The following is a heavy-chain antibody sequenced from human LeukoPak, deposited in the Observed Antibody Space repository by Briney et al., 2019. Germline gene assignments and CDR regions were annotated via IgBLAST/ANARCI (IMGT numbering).Heavy chain of an antibody. CDR3: ARRLGNGWTSDY. CDR2: IYPGDSDT. D-gene: IGHD6-19*01. V-gene: IGHV5-51*01. J-gene: IGHJ4*02. Sequence: GESLKISCQGSGYTFTTFWIGWVRQMPGKGLEWMGIIYPGDSDTRYSPFFQGQVTFSADKSISTAYLQWSSLKASDTAMYYCARRLGNGWTSDYWGQGTLVTVSS. CDR1: GYTFTTFW.